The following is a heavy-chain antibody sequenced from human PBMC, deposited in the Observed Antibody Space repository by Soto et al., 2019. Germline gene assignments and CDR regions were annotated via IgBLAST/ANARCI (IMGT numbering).Heavy chain of an antibody. J-gene: IGHJ6*02. D-gene: IGHD4-17*01. CDR2: IYHTGST. Sequence: QLQLQESGSGLVKPSQTLSLTCAVSGGSISSGGYSWSWIRQPPGKGLEWIGYIYHTGSTYYNPSLKSRVTIAVDRSKNQFSLKLSSVTAADTAVYYCARANYGDYGYGMDVWGQGTTVTVSS. V-gene: IGHV4-30-2*01. CDR1: GGSISSGGYS. CDR3: ARANYGDYGYGMDV.